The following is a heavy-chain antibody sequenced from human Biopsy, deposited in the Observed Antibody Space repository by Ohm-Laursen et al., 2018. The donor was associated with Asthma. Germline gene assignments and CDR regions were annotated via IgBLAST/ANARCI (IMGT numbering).Heavy chain of an antibody. CDR2: TNERGVT. V-gene: IGHV4-34*01. Sequence: LRLSCAASGFTFSSYGMHWIRQSPGKGLEWIGETNERGVTNNNPSLKSRIIISIDTYWNRVSLKLTSVTTADAAVYYCARGPELDVWGQGTTVPVSS. J-gene: IGHJ6*02. CDR3: ARGPELDV. CDR1: GFTFSSYG.